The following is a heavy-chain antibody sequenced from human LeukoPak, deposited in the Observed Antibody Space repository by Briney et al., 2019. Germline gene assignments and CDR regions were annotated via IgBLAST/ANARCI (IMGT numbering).Heavy chain of an antibody. CDR1: GYTFTSYY. J-gene: IGHJ4*02. V-gene: IGHV1-69*06. Sequence: SVKASCKASGYTFTSYYMHWVRQAPGQGLEWRGGIIPIFGTANYAQKFQGRVTITADKSTSTAYMELSSLRSEDTAVYYCARAVFEGLLGYWGQGTLVTVSS. CDR3: ARAVFEGLLGY. D-gene: IGHD2/OR15-2a*01. CDR2: IIPIFGTA.